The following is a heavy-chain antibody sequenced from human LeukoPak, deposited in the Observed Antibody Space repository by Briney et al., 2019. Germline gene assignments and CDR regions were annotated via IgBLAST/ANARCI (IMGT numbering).Heavy chain of an antibody. CDR2: MNPNSGNT. D-gene: IGHD2-21*02. Sequence: ASVKVSCKTSGYTFTSYDINWVRQATGQGLEWMGWMNPNSGNTGYAQKFQGRVTMTRNTSISTAYMELSRLRSDDTAVYYCARVGLAYCGGDCTNLFDYWGQGTLVTVSS. CDR1: GYTFTSYD. V-gene: IGHV1-8*01. CDR3: ARVGLAYCGGDCTNLFDY. J-gene: IGHJ4*02.